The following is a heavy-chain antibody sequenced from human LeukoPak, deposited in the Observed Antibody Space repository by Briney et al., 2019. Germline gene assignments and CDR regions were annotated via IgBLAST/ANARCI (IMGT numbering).Heavy chain of an antibody. CDR3: ARDYIVVVPAATYNWFDP. CDR2: SYHSGST. Sequence: SETLSLTCAVSGYSISSGYYWAWSGHPPGKGLEWLGGSYHSGSTYYNPSLKSRVTISVDTSKNQFSLKLSSVTAADTAVYYCARDYIVVVPAATYNWFDPWGQGTLVTVSS. J-gene: IGHJ5*02. CDR1: GYSISSGYY. V-gene: IGHV4-38-2*02. D-gene: IGHD2-2*01.